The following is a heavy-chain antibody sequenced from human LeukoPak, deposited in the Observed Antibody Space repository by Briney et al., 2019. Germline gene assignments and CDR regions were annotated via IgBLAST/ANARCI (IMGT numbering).Heavy chain of an antibody. D-gene: IGHD4-17*01. J-gene: IGHJ4*02. CDR2: IYYSGST. CDR1: GGSISSYY. CDR3: ARDRSDGDSRRLYFDY. Sequence: SETLSLTCTVSGGSISSYYWSWIRQPPGKGLEWIGYIYYSGSTNYNPSLKSRVTISVDTSKNQFSLELSSVTAADTAVYYCARDRSDGDSRRLYFDYWGQGTLVTVSA. V-gene: IGHV4-59*12.